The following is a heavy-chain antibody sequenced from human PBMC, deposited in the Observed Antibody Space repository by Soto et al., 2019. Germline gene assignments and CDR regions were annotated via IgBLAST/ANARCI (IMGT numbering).Heavy chain of an antibody. CDR3: ARRRGRNDFWSGYYENDAFDI. CDR2: INPKSGGT. J-gene: IGHJ3*02. CDR1: GYTFTGYY. D-gene: IGHD3-3*01. Sequence: ASVKVSCKASGYTFTGYYMHWVRQAPGQGLEWMGWINPKSGGTNYAQKFQGRVTMTRDTSISTAYMELSRLRSDDTAVYYCARRRGRNDFWSGYYENDAFDIWGQGTMVTVSS. V-gene: IGHV1-2*02.